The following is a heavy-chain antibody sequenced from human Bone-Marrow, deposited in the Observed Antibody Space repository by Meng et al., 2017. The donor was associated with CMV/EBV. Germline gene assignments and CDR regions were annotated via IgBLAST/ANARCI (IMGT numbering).Heavy chain of an antibody. CDR2: IKQDGSEK. D-gene: IGHD3-3*01. CDR3: AREGGYYDFWSGYSSPRYYFDF. V-gene: IGHV3-7*01. Sequence: GGSLRLSCAASGFTFSSYWMSWVRQAPGKGLEWVANIKQDGSEKYYVDSVKGRFTISRDNAKNSLYLQMNSLRAEDTAVYYCAREGGYYDFWSGYSSPRYYFDFWGQGTPVTVSS. CDR1: GFTFSSYW. J-gene: IGHJ4*02.